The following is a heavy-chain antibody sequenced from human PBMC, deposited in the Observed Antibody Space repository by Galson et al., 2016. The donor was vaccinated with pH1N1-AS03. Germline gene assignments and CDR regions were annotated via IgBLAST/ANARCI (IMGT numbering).Heavy chain of an antibody. CDR1: GDSVSSNTAA. Sequence: CAISGDSVSSNTAAWNWIRQSPSRGLEWLGRTYYRSRWYNDYAEFVTSRITITPDTSKNQFSLQLKFVTTEDTAIYFCSSDHLGAGPAFDYWGQGTLVTVSS. D-gene: IGHD1-26*01. V-gene: IGHV6-1*01. J-gene: IGHJ4*02. CDR2: TYYRSRWYN. CDR3: SSDHLGAGPAFDY.